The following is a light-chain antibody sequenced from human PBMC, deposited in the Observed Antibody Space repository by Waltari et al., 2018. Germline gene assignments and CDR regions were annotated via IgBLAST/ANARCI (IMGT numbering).Light chain of an antibody. CDR3: QQYYNWPYT. V-gene: IGKV3-15*01. J-gene: IGKJ2*01. CDR1: RSVGSS. Sequence: ETAMTQSPATLSVSPGARVTLSCRASRSVGSSLAWYQQIPGQPPRLLIHSASTGVTGLPARFSGSGSGTDFTLTISSLQSEDFAVYYCQQYYNWPYTFGQGTKVEIK. CDR2: SAS.